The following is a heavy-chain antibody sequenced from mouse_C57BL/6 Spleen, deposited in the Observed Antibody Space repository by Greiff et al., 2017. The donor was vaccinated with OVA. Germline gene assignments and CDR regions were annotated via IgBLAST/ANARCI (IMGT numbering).Heavy chain of an antibody. CDR3: ARGYYDYDVTWFAY. CDR2: IHPNSGST. CDR1: GYTFTSYW. D-gene: IGHD2-4*01. Sequence: QVQLQQPGAELVKPGASVKLSCKASGYTFTSYWMHWVKQRPGQGLEWIGMIHPNSGSTNYNEKFKSKATLTVDKSSSTAYMQLSSLTSEDSAVYYCARGYYDYDVTWFAYWGQGTLVTVSA. V-gene: IGHV1-64*01. J-gene: IGHJ3*01.